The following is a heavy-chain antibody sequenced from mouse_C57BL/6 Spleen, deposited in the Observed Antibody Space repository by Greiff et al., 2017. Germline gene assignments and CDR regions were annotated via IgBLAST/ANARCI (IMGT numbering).Heavy chain of an antibody. Sequence: QVQLQQSGAELVRPGASVTLSCKASGYTFTDYEMHWVKQTPVHGLEWIGAIDPETGGTAYNQKFKGKAILTADKSSSTAYMELRSLTSEYSAVYYCTPPYYSNTWFAYWGQGTLVTVSA. V-gene: IGHV1-15*01. CDR3: TPPYYSNTWFAY. CDR1: GYTFTDYE. D-gene: IGHD2-5*01. CDR2: IDPETGGT. J-gene: IGHJ3*01.